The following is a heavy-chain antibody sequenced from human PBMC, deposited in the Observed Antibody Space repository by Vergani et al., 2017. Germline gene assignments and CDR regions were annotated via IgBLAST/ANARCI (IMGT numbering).Heavy chain of an antibody. Sequence: EVQLVESGGGLVKPGGSLRLSCAASGFTFSSYSMNWVRQAPGKGLEWVSSISSSSSYIYYADSVKGRFTISRDNAKNSLYLQMNSLRAEDTAVYYCARGLDCSSTSCYLLGYWGHGTLVTVSS. V-gene: IGHV3-21*01. CDR1: GFTFSSYS. CDR2: ISSSSSYI. J-gene: IGHJ4*01. D-gene: IGHD2-2*01. CDR3: ARGLDCSSTSCYLLGY.